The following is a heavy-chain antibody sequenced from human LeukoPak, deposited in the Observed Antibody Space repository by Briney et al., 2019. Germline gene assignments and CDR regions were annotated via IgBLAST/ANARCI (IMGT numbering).Heavy chain of an antibody. V-gene: IGHV3-21*01. CDR3: ARDGSTVTSLDAFDI. CDR2: ISSSSSCI. D-gene: IGHD4-17*01. CDR1: GFTFSSYS. J-gene: IGHJ3*02. Sequence: PGGSLRLSCAASGFTFSSYSMNWVRQAPGKGLEWVSSISSSSSCIYYADSVKGRFTISRDNAKNSLYLQMNSLRAEDTAVYYCARDGSTVTSLDAFDIWGQGTMVTVSS.